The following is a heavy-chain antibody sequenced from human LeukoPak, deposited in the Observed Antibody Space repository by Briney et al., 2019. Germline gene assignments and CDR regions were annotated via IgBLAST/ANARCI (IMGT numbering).Heavy chain of an antibody. Sequence: GGSLRLSCAASGFTFSNAWMSWVRQAPGKGLEWVSSISSSSSYIYYADSVKGRFTISRDNAKTSLYLQMNSLRAEDTAVYYCARGGFDPWGQGPLVTVSS. D-gene: IGHD3-16*01. CDR3: ARGGFDP. J-gene: IGHJ5*02. CDR1: GFTFSNAW. CDR2: ISSSSSYI. V-gene: IGHV3-21*01.